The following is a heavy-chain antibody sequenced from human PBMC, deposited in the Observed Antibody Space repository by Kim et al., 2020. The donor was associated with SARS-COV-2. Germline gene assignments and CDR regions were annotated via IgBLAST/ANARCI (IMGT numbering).Heavy chain of an antibody. D-gene: IGHD5-18*01. CDR1: GFTFSSYG. V-gene: IGHV3-30*18. CDR3: VKDRGIQLWFHYYYGMDV. J-gene: IGHJ6*02. CDR2: IAYDGSNK. Sequence: GGSLRLSCAASGFTFSSYGMHWVRQAPGKGLEWVAVIAYDGSNKYYADSVKGRFTISRDNSKNTLYLQMNSLRAEDTAVYYCVKDRGIQLWFHYYYGMDVWGQGTTVTVSS.